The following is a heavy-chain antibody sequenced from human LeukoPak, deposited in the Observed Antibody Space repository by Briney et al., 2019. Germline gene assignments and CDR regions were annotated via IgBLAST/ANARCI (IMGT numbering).Heavy chain of an antibody. CDR2: ISSSSSYR. J-gene: IGHJ4*02. D-gene: IGHD3-22*01. CDR3: ARVYYYDSSGYLDY. V-gene: IGHV3-21*01. Sequence: PGGSLRLSCAASGFTFSSYSTNWVRQAPGKGLEWASSISSSSSYRYYADSVKGRFIISRDNAKNSLYLQMKSLRAEDTAVYYCARVYYYDSSGYLDYWGQGTLVTVSS. CDR1: GFTFSSYS.